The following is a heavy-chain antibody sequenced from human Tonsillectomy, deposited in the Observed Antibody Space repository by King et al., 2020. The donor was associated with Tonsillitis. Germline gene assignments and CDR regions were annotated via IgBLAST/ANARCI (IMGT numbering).Heavy chain of an antibody. CDR2: IYTDGRT. J-gene: IGHJ6*02. V-gene: IGHV3-53*01. Sequence: VQLVESGGGLIQPGGSLRLSCAASGFTVYNNYMSWVRQAPGKGLEWVSFIYTDGRTYYADSVKGRFTISRDNSKNTVYLQMNSLRAGDTAVYYCARDPVSTTDYGMDVWGQGTTVTVSS. CDR1: GFTVYNNY. D-gene: IGHD4-11*01. CDR3: ARDPVSTTDYGMDV.